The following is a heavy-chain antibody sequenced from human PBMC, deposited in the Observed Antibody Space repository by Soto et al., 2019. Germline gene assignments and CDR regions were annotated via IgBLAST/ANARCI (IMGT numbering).Heavy chain of an antibody. CDR2: INSDGSST. CDR1: GFTFSSYW. D-gene: IGHD6-6*01. Sequence: RLSCAASGFTFSSYWMHWVRQAPGKGLVWVSRINSDGSSTSYADSVKGRFTISRDNAKNTLYLQMNSLRAEDTAVYYCARDSKYSSSHHDFDYWGQGTLVTVSS. V-gene: IGHV3-74*01. CDR3: ARDSKYSSSHHDFDY. J-gene: IGHJ4*02.